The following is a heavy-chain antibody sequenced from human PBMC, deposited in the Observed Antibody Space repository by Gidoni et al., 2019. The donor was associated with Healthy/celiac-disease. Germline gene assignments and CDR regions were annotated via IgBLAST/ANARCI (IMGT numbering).Heavy chain of an antibody. CDR2: ISGSGGST. CDR1: GFTFSGYA. V-gene: IGHV3-23*01. CDR3: AKDPYDSRYFDY. D-gene: IGHD3-22*01. J-gene: IGHJ4*02. Sequence: EVPLLESGGGLVQPGGSLRLSCAASGFTFSGYAMRWGRQAPGKGLEWVSAISGSGGSTYDADSVKGRFTISRDNSKNTLYLQMNSLRAEDTAVYYCAKDPYDSRYFDYWGQGTLVTVSS.